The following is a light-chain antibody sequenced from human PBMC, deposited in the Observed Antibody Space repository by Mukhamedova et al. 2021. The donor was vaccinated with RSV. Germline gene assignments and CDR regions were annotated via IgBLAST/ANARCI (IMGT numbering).Light chain of an antibody. Sequence: WYQRRVHGKAPKLLIYKASNLQSGVPSRFSGSGSGTEFTLTISSLQPDDFATYYCQQYNSYPLTFGGGTKGEIK. V-gene: IGKV1-5*03. J-gene: IGKJ4*01. CDR3: QQYNSYPLT. CDR2: KAS.